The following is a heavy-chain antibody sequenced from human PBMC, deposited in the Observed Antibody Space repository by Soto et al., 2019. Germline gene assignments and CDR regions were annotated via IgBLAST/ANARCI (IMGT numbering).Heavy chain of an antibody. V-gene: IGHV1-69*01. D-gene: IGHD1-7*01. CDR1: GGTFSSYA. CDR2: IIPIFGTA. Sequence: QVQLVQSGAEVKKPGSSVKVSCKASGGTFSSYAISWVRQAPGQGLEWMGGIIPIFGTANYAQKFQGRVTITADESTSTAYMELSSLRSEVTAVYYCARSVSFRYQLLKRGMDVWGQGTTVTVSS. CDR3: ARSVSFRYQLLKRGMDV. J-gene: IGHJ6*02.